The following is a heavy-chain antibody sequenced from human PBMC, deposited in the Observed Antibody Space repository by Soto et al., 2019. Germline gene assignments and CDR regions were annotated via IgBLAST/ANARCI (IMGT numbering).Heavy chain of an antibody. CDR2: IYYRGST. D-gene: IGHD3-10*01. V-gene: IGHV4-30-4*01. CDR3: ASDLGGFGGRLYYFDY. J-gene: IGHJ4*02. CDR1: GGSISSGDYY. Sequence: QVQLQESGPGLVKPSQTLSLTCTVSGGSISSGDYYWGWIRQPPGKGLEWIGYIYYRGSTYYNPSLKCRATISVNTSKNQLCLKLSSVTAADTAVYYCASDLGGFGGRLYYFDYWGQGTLVTVSS.